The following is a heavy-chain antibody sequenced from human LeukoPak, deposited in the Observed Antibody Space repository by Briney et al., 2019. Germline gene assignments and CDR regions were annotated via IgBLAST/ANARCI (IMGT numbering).Heavy chain of an antibody. CDR3: APHCSSASCPDY. Sequence: GGSLRLSCAASGFTFSSYAMHWVRQAPGKGLEWVAVISYDGSNKYYADSVKGRFTISRDNSKNTLYLQMNSLRAEDTAVYYCAPHCSSASCPDYWGQGTLVTVSS. D-gene: IGHD2-2*01. CDR1: GFTFSSYA. CDR2: ISYDGSNK. J-gene: IGHJ4*02. V-gene: IGHV3-30*04.